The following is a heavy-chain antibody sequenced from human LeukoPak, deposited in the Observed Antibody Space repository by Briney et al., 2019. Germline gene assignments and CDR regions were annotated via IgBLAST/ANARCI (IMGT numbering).Heavy chain of an antibody. CDR3: ASGTEDSSGYYPYYFDY. J-gene: IGHJ4*02. D-gene: IGHD3-22*01. V-gene: IGHV3-7*01. CDR2: IKQDGSDK. Sequence: GGSLRLSCAASGFTFSSYGMHWVRQAPGKGLEWVANIKQDGSDKNYVDSVKGRFTTSRDNAKNSLFLQMNSLSAEDTAVYYCASGTEDSSGYYPYYFDYWGQGTLVTVSS. CDR1: GFTFSSYG.